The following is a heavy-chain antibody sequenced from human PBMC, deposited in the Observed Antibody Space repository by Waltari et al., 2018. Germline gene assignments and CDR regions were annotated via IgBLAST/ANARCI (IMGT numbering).Heavy chain of an antibody. CDR2: ILQDGSEQ. CDR1: GLDLSPYW. V-gene: IGHV3-7*03. Sequence: EVQLVEHGGGLVQPGESLNLACVFSGLDLSPYWMSWVRQAPGKGPEWVANILQDGSEQYYVDSVQGRFTISRDNAKNSLSLHMNSLRVEDTAVYYCATLRYLEDWGQGTLVTVS. CDR3: ATLRYLED. J-gene: IGHJ4*02. D-gene: IGHD3-9*01.